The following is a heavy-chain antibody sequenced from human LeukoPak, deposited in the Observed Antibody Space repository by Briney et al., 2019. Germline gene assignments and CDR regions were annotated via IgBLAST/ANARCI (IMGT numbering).Heavy chain of an antibody. CDR2: ISSSGSTI. Sequence: GGSLRLSCAASGFTFSSYEMNWVRQAPGKGLEWVSYISSSGSTIYYADSVKGRFTISRDNAKNSLYLQMNSLRAEDTAVYYCARDGPLWFGEFRGVPYYFDYWGQGALVTVSS. CDR1: GFTFSSYE. D-gene: IGHD3-10*01. V-gene: IGHV3-48*03. CDR3: ARDGPLWFGEFRGVPYYFDY. J-gene: IGHJ4*02.